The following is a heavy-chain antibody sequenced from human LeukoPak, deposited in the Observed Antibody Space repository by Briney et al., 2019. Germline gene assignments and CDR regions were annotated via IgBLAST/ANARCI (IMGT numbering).Heavy chain of an antibody. Sequence: ASVKVSCKASGYTFTSYGISWVRQAPGQGLEWMGWISAYNGNTNYAQKLQGRVTMTTDTSTSTACMELRSLRSDDTAVYYCARGTYYDYVWGSYRSLDYYYYMDVWGKGTTVTVSS. CDR1: GYTFTSYG. CDR3: ARGTYYDYVWGSYRSLDYYYYMDV. V-gene: IGHV1-18*01. D-gene: IGHD3-16*02. CDR2: ISAYNGNT. J-gene: IGHJ6*03.